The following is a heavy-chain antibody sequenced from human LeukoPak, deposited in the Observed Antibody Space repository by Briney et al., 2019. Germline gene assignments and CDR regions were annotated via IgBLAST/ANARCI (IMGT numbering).Heavy chain of an antibody. Sequence: GGSLRLSCAASGFTFSNYGMHWVRQAPDKGLEWVAFIRFDGSGKYNADSVKGRFTISRDNSKDTVYLQMNGLRAEDTAVYYCAKDIVLVSAFDYWGQGTLVTVSS. V-gene: IGHV3-30*02. CDR2: IRFDGSGK. J-gene: IGHJ4*02. CDR1: GFTFSNYG. CDR3: AKDIVLVSAFDY. D-gene: IGHD2-21*01.